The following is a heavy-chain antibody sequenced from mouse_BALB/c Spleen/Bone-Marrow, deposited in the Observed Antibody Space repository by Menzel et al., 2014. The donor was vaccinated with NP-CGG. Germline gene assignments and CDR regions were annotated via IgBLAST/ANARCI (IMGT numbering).Heavy chain of an antibody. V-gene: IGHV2-9*02. J-gene: IGHJ1*01. D-gene: IGHD2-3*01. Sequence: VQLVESGPGLVAPSQSLSITCTVSGFSLTGYGVHWVRQPPGKGLEWLGVIWAGGGTNYNSALMSRLSISKDNSKSQVFLKMNSLQTDDKAMYYCVRGGGDGYYNWYFDVWGAGTTVNVSS. CDR2: IWAGGGT. CDR3: VRGGGDGYYNWYFDV. CDR1: GFSLTGYG.